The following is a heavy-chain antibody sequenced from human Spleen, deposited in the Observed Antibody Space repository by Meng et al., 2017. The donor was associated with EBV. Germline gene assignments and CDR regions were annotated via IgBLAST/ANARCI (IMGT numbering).Heavy chain of an antibody. Sequence: QVQLVKVGAELKKPGAKVKVSCKAFGYTLSSHAMNWVRQAPGQGLEWLGWINTNTGSPTYAQGFRGRFLFSLDTSVSTAYLQISSLKAEDTAVYYCASGGWGDYWGQGTLVTVSS. CDR3: ASGGWGDY. J-gene: IGHJ4*02. CDR2: INTNTGSP. CDR1: GYTLSSHA. V-gene: IGHV7-4-1*02. D-gene: IGHD6-19*01.